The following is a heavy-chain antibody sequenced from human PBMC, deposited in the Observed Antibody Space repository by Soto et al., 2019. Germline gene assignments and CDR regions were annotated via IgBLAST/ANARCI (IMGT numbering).Heavy chain of an antibody. CDR2: IYYSGST. J-gene: IGHJ4*02. CDR1: GGSISSGGYY. CDR3: ARCWEGDPPYYFDY. D-gene: IGHD2-21*02. V-gene: IGHV4-31*03. Sequence: SETLSLTCTVSGGSISSGGYYWSWIRQHPGKGLEWIGYIYYSGSTYYNPSLKSRVTISVDTSKNQSSLKLSSVTAADTSVYYCARCWEGDPPYYFDYWGQGTLVTVSS.